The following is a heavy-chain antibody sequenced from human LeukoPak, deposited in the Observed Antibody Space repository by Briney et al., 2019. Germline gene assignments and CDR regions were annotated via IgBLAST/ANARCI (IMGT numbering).Heavy chain of an antibody. CDR2: INAGNGNT. D-gene: IGHD2-15*01. J-gene: IGHJ5*02. V-gene: IGHV1-3*03. CDR3: ARATLYCSGGSCYSGTLCDP. CDR1: GYTFTSYA. Sequence: ASVKVSCKASGYTFTSYAMHWVRQAPGQRLEWMGWINAGNGNTKYSQEFQGRVTITRDTSASTAYMELSSLRSEDMAVYYCARATLYCSGGSCYSGTLCDPWRQGTLVTVSS.